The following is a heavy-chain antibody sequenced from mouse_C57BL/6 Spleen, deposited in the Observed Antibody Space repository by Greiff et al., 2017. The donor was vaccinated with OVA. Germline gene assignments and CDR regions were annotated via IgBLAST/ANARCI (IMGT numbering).Heavy chain of an antibody. Sequence: QQSCKASGYTFTSYWMQWVKQRPGQGLEWIGEIDPSDSYTNYNQKFKGKATLTVDTSSSTAYMQLSSLTSEDSAVYYCARRRLYAMDDWGQGTSVTVSS. CDR2: IDPSDSYT. CDR1: GYTFTSYW. J-gene: IGHJ4*01. V-gene: IGHV1-50*01. D-gene: IGHD3-2*02. CDR3: ARRRLYAMDD.